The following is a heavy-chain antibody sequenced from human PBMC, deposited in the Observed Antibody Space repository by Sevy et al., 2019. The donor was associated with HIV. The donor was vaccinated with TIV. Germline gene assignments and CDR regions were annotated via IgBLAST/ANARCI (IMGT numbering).Heavy chain of an antibody. Sequence: SETLSLTCTVSGGSINSDHWNWIRQPPGKGLEWIGFVYYSGGTNYNPSLKNRVTISVDRTKNQFSLKLTSVTAADTAVYYCARRNVFDIWAQGTMVTVSS. CDR2: VYYSGGT. V-gene: IGHV4-59*08. CDR3: ARRNVFDI. CDR1: GGSINSDH. J-gene: IGHJ3*02.